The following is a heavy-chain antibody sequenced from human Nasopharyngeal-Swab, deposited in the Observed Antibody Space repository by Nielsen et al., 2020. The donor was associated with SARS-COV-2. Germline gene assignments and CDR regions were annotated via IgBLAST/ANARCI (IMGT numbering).Heavy chain of an antibody. Sequence: ASVQVSCKASGYTFPSYYMHLVRQAPGQGLEWMGIINPSGCSTSYAQKFQGRVTMTRDTSTSTVYMELSSLRSEDTAAYYCERDRDSSGWFDYWGQGTLVTVSS. V-gene: IGHV1-46*01. CDR1: GYTFPSYY. CDR3: ERDRDSSGWFDY. J-gene: IGHJ4*02. D-gene: IGHD6-19*01. CDR2: INPSGCST.